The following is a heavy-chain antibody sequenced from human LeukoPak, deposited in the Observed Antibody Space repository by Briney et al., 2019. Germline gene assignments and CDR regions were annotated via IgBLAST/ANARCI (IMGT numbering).Heavy chain of an antibody. J-gene: IGHJ4*02. CDR2: ISGSGGST. D-gene: IGHD2-21*02. CDR3: AKTRDNYFDY. Sequence: GGSLRLSCAASGFTFSSYAMSWVRQAPGKGREWVSAISGSGGSTYYADSVKGRFTISRDNSKNTLDLQMNSLRAEDTAVYYCAKTRDNYFDYWGQGTLVTVSS. V-gene: IGHV3-23*01. CDR1: GFTFSSYA.